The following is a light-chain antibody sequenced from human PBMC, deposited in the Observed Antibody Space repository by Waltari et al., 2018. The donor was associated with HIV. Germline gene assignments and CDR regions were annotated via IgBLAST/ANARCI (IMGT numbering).Light chain of an antibody. V-gene: IGLV3-21*02. J-gene: IGLJ2*01. CDR2: DDS. CDR3: QVWHSSNDHPDVV. CDR1: TIGSKS. Sequence: SYVLPQPPSVSVAPGQTARITCGGNTIGSKSVHWNKQKPGQAPVLVVHDDSDRPPGIPDRISGSNSGNTATLTISRVEAGDEADYYCQVWHSSNDHPDVVFGGGTKLTVL.